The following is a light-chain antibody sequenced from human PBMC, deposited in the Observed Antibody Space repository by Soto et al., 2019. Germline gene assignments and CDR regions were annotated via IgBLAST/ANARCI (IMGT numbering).Light chain of an antibody. J-gene: IGLJ1*01. CDR3: SSYTSSG. CDR1: SSDVGGYNY. Sequence: QSALTPPASVSGSPGQSITISCPGTSSDVGGYNYVSWYQQHPGKAPKLMIYDVSNGPSGVSNRFSGSKSGNTASLTISGLQAEDEADYYCSSYTSSGFGTGTKVTVL. V-gene: IGLV2-14*01. CDR2: DVS.